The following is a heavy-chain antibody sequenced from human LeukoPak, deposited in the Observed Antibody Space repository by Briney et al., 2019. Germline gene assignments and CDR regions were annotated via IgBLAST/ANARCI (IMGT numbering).Heavy chain of an antibody. CDR1: GFTFSSYE. CDR3: ARGRIAVAGDY. CDR2: ISSSGSTI. V-gene: IGHV3-48*03. D-gene: IGHD6-19*01. Sequence: GGSLRLSCAASGFTFSSYEMNWVRQAPGKGLEWVSYISSSGSTIYYADSVKGRFTISRDNAKNSLYLQMNSLRAEDTAVYYCARGRIAVAGDYWGQGTLVTVSS. J-gene: IGHJ4*02.